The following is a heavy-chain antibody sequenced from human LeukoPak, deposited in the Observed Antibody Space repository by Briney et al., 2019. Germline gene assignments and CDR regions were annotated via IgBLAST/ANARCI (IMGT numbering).Heavy chain of an antibody. Sequence: GGSLRLSCAASGFTFSSYWMHWVRQAPGKGLEWVANIKQDGSEKYYVDSVKGRFTISRDNAKNSLYLQMNSLRAEDTAVYYCAREAYDTRAANNWFDPWGQGTLVTVSS. CDR2: IKQDGSEK. CDR1: GFTFSSYW. D-gene: IGHD3-22*01. V-gene: IGHV3-7*01. CDR3: AREAYDTRAANNWFDP. J-gene: IGHJ5*02.